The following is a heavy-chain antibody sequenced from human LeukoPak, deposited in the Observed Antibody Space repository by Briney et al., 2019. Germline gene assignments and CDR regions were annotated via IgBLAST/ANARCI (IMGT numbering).Heavy chain of an antibody. CDR2: IYYSGST. CDR3: ARRAQEYSSGWYGIGWFDP. J-gene: IGHJ5*02. V-gene: IGHV4-59*08. D-gene: IGHD6-19*01. CDR1: GGSIGSYY. Sequence: SETLSLTCTVSGGSIGSYYWSWIRQPPGKGLEWIGYIYYSGSTNYNPSLKSRVTISVDTSKNQFSLKLSSVTAADTAVYYCARRAQEYSSGWYGIGWFDPWGQGTLVTVSS.